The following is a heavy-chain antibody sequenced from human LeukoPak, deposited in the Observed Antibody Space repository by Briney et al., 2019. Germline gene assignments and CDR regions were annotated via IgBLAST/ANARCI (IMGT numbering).Heavy chain of an antibody. D-gene: IGHD3-3*01. Sequence: ASVKVSCKASGYTFTSYGISWVRQAPGQGLEWMGWISAYNGNTNYAQKLQGRVTMTTDTSTSTAYMELRSLRSDDTAVYYCARDTIFGVVIQSIPFDYWGQGTLVTVSS. CDR2: ISAYNGNT. CDR1: GYTFTSYG. CDR3: ARDTIFGVVIQSIPFDY. V-gene: IGHV1-18*01. J-gene: IGHJ4*02.